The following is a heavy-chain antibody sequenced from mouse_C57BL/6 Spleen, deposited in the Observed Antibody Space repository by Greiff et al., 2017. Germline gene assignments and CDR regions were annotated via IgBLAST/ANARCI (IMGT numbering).Heavy chain of an antibody. CDR2: IDPSDSYT. CDR3: ARIDGA. D-gene: IGHD1-1*02. V-gene: IGHV1-50*01. CDR1: GYTFTSYW. J-gene: IGHJ4*01. Sequence: QVQLQQPGAELVKPGASVKLSCKASGYTFTSYWMQWVKQRPGQGLEWIGEIDPSDSYTNYNQKFKGKATLTVDTSSSTDYMQLSSLTSEDSAVYYCARIDGAWGQGTSVTVSS.